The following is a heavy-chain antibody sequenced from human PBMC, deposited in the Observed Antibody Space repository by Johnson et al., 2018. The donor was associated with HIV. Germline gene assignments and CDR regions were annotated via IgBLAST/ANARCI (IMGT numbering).Heavy chain of an antibody. CDR1: GFTFRNAW. CDR3: TTNFLSGFYPDAFDI. V-gene: IGHV3-15*01. D-gene: IGHD3-3*01. J-gene: IGHJ3*02. CDR2: IKSKSDGGTT. Sequence: VQLVESGGGLVKPGGSLRLPCAASGFTFRNAWMTWVRQAPGKGLEWVGRIKSKSDGGTTDYAAPVRGRFSISRDDSETTGYLKMNSLKIEDTALYYCTTNFLSGFYPDAFDIWGQGTMVTVSS.